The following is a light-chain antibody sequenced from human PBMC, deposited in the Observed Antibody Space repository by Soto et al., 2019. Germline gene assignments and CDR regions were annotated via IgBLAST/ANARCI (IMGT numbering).Light chain of an antibody. V-gene: IGKV1-5*03. CDR1: QSISSW. CDR2: KSS. J-gene: IGKJ3*01. Sequence: DIQMTQSPSTLSASVGDRVTITCRASQSISSWLAWYQQKPGKAPKVLIYKSSSLQSGVPLRFSGSGSGTEFTLTISSLQPDDFATYYCQKYNNYRFTFGPGTKVDIK. CDR3: QKYNNYRFT.